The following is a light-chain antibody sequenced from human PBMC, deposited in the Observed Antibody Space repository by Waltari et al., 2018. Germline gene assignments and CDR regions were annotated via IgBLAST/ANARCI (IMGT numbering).Light chain of an antibody. CDR3: AAWDDSLNWV. CDR2: GNN. CDR1: SSNIGSST. J-gene: IGLJ3*02. Sequence: QSVLTQPPSASGTPGQRVTISCSGSSSNIGSSTVNWYQQLPGTAPKPLTYGNNHRPSGVPDRFSGSKSGTSASLAISGLQSEDEADYYCAAWDDSLNWVFGGGTKLTVL. V-gene: IGLV1-44*01.